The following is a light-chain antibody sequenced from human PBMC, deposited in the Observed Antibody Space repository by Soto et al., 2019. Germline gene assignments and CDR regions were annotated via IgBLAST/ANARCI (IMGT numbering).Light chain of an antibody. CDR1: SSDVGSYNL. CDR3: CSYAGTSTLL. CDR2: EGS. Sequence: QSALTQPASVSGSPGQSITISCTGTSSDVGSYNLVSWYQYHPGKAPKLMIYEGSKRPSGVSNRFSGSKSGNTASLTISGLQAEDEADYYCCSYAGTSTLLFGGGTKLTVL. V-gene: IGLV2-23*01. J-gene: IGLJ2*01.